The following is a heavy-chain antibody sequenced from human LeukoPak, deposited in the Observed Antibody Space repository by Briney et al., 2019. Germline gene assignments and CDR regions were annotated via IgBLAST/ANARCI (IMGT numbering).Heavy chain of an antibody. Sequence: SVNVSCKASGGTFSSYAISWVRQAPGQGLEWMGGIIPIFGTANYAQKFQGRVTITADESTSTAYMELSSLRSEDTAVYYCARGEDTYYYDSSGYYYDYWGQGTLVTVSS. D-gene: IGHD3-22*01. CDR2: IIPIFGTA. CDR3: ARGEDTYYYDSSGYYYDY. CDR1: GGTFSSYA. V-gene: IGHV1-69*13. J-gene: IGHJ4*02.